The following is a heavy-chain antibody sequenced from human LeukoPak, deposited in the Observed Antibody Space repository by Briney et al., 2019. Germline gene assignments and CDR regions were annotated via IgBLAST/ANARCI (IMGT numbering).Heavy chain of an antibody. J-gene: IGHJ6*02. CDR3: ARARFDILTGYYYGMDV. D-gene: IGHD3-9*01. Sequence: ASVKVSCKASGYTFTSYNINWVRQATGQGLEWMGWMNPNSGNTGYAQKFQGRVTMTRNTSISTAYVELSSLRSEDTAVYYCARARFDILTGYYYGMDVWGQGTTVTVSS. CDR2: MNPNSGNT. V-gene: IGHV1-8*01. CDR1: GYTFTSYN.